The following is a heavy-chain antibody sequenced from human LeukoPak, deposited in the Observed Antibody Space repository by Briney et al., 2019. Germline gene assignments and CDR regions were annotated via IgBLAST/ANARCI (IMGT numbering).Heavy chain of an antibody. CDR3: ARSVAAAGLDY. D-gene: IGHD6-13*01. J-gene: IGHJ4*02. Sequence: PSETLSLTCTVSSGSFRTYYWSWIRQPPGKGLEWIGYIHYSGSTNYNPSLKSRVTISVDTSKNQFSLKLSSVTAADTAVYYCARSVAAAGLDYWGQGTLVTVSS. CDR1: SGSFRTYY. V-gene: IGHV4-59*01. CDR2: IHYSGST.